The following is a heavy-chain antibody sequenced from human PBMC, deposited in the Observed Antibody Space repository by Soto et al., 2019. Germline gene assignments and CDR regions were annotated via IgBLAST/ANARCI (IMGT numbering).Heavy chain of an antibody. Sequence: QVQLQESGPGLVKPSQTLSLTCTVSRASINYGGYFWNWIRQRPGKGLEWIGSIYYNGTIYYNPSLQGRVAISGDTSKKQFFLNLSSVTVAYTAVYYCARGGRVPTTRSPFEYWGQGTLVTVSS. CDR3: ARGGRVPTTRSPFEY. CDR2: IYYNGTI. J-gene: IGHJ4*02. CDR1: RASINYGGYF. D-gene: IGHD2-15*01. V-gene: IGHV4-31*03.